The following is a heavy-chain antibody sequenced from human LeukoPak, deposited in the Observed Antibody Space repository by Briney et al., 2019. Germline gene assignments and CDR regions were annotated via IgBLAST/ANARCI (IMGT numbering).Heavy chain of an antibody. V-gene: IGHV4-38-2*02. CDR2: IYHTGSA. Sequence: SETLSLTCSVSGYSFTSGHYWGWIRQPPGKGLEWIANIYHTGSAHYNPSLKSRVTISVDTSKNQFSLKLSSVTAADTAVYYCARDEGYFDYWGQGTLVTVSS. J-gene: IGHJ4*02. CDR3: ARDEGYFDY. CDR1: GYSFTSGHY.